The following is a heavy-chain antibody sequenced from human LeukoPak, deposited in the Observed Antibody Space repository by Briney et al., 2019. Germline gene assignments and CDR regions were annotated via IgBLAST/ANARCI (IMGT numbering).Heavy chain of an antibody. CDR2: IFGSGGSP. D-gene: IGHD5-18*01. Sequence: GGSLRLSCEASGFTFGSFAMYWVRQAPGKGLEWIAGIFGSGGSPHYADSVKGRFTISRDNSMNTVYLQINSLRAEDTAVYYCGKTTAGYSSGQKPAWPVDYWGQGTLVTVSS. CDR3: GKTTAGYSSGQKPAWPVDY. V-gene: IGHV3-23*01. CDR1: GFTFGSFA. J-gene: IGHJ4*02.